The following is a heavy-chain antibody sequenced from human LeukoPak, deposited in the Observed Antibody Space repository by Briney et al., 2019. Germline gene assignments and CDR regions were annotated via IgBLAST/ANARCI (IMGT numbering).Heavy chain of an antibody. CDR1: GFTFSSYA. CDR2: ISASGGST. V-gene: IGHV3-23*01. CDR3: AKDDTIFGVVIPSYFDY. J-gene: IGHJ4*02. Sequence: WGSLRLSCAASGFTFSSYAMTWVRQAPGKGLEWVSAISASGGSTYYADSVKGRFTISRDNSRNTLYLQMNSLRAGDTAVYYCAKDDTIFGVVIPSYFDYWGQGTLVTVSS. D-gene: IGHD3-3*01.